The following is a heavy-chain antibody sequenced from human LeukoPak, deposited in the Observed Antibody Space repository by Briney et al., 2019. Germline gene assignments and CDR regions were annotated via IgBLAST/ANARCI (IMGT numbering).Heavy chain of an antibody. CDR1: GFTFSSYW. CDR2: IKQDGSEK. CDR3: ARDRGVEVDILTGYWNDAFDI. D-gene: IGHD3-9*01. J-gene: IGHJ3*02. Sequence: GGSLRLSCAASGFTFSSYWMSWVRQAPGKGLEWVANIKQDGSEKNYMDSVKGRFTISRDNAKNSLSLQMNTLRAEDTAVYYCARDRGVEVDILTGYWNDAFDIWGQGTMVTVSS. V-gene: IGHV3-7*01.